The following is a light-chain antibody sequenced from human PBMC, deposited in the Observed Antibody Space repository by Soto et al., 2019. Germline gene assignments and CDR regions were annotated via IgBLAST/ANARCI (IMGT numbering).Light chain of an antibody. CDR2: GAS. CDR1: QSVSSSY. J-gene: IGKJ2*01. V-gene: IGKV3-20*01. Sequence: EIVLTQSPGTLSLSPGERATLSCRASQSVSSSYLAWYQQKPGQAPRLLIYGASNRATGIPDRFSDSGSGTNFTLTISRLEPEDFAVYYCQQYRSSPAFGQGTKLEIK. CDR3: QQYRSSPA.